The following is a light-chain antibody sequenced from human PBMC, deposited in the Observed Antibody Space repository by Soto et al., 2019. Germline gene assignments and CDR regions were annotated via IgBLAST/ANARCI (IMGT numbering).Light chain of an antibody. V-gene: IGKV1-39*01. J-gene: IGKJ1*01. CDR3: QQTFSIPRT. Sequence: DLQMTQSPSSLSASVGDRVTIACRASQNVRRYLNWYQQKPGKAPKLLIYETSTLESGVPSKFSGTGYGTYFTLTISSLQPEDFATYYCQQTFSIPRTFGHGTKVEIK. CDR1: QNVRRY. CDR2: ETS.